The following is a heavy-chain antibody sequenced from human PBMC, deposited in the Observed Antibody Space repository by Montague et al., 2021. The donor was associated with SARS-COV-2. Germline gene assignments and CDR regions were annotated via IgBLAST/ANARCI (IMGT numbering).Heavy chain of an antibody. CDR2: INHSGGT. V-gene: IGHV4-34*01. D-gene: IGHD3-22*01. J-gene: IGHJ4*02. CDR3: ARGLTDVTVILVFVGASLYFDS. CDR1: GGSFSGHS. Sequence: SETLSLTCAVYGGSFSGHSWTWIRQPPGKGLEWIGEINHSGGTSXXPSLKSRVTISVDTSKNQFSLKLSSLTAADTAVYYCARGLTDVTVILVFVGASLYFDSWGQGALVTVSS.